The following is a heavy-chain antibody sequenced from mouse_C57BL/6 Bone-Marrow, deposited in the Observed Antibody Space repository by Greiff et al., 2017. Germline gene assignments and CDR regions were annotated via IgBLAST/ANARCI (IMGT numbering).Heavy chain of an antibody. CDR3: ARGDYSYEGAWFAY. CDR2: ISSGSSTI. Sequence: EVKVVESGGGLVKPGGSLKLSCAASGFTFSDYGMHWVRQAPETGLKWVAYISSGSSTIYYTATVKGRFTISRANAKNTLFLQMTSLRSEDTAMYYCARGDYSYEGAWFAYWGQGTLVTVSA. CDR1: GFTFSDYG. J-gene: IGHJ3*01. D-gene: IGHD2-12*01. V-gene: IGHV5-17*01.